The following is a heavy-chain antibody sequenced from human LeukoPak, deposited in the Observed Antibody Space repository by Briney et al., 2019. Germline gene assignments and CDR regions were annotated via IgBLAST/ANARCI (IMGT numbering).Heavy chain of an antibody. CDR2: IYYSGST. V-gene: IGHV4-39*01. CDR1: GGSISSSNHY. D-gene: IGHD3-10*01. J-gene: IGHJ5*02. CDR3: ARNVRAGFGEPHLNWFDP. Sequence: SETLSLTCTVSGGSISSSNHYWGWIRQPPGKGLEWIGHIYYSGSTYYNPSLKSRVTISVDTSKNQFSLKLSSVTAADTAVYYCARNVRAGFGEPHLNWFDPWGQGTLVTVSS.